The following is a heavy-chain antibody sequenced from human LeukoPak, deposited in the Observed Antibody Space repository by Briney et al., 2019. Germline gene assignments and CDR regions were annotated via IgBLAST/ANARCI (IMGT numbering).Heavy chain of an antibody. Sequence: PSETLSLTCAVYGGSFSGYYWSWIRQPPGKGLEWIGEINHSGSTNYNPSLKSRVTISVDTSKNQFSLKLSSVTAADTAVYYCARVGGDYYYGMDVWGQGTTVTVSS. CDR1: GGSFSGYY. CDR3: ARVGGDYYYGMDV. CDR2: INHSGST. J-gene: IGHJ6*02. V-gene: IGHV4-34*01. D-gene: IGHD4-17*01.